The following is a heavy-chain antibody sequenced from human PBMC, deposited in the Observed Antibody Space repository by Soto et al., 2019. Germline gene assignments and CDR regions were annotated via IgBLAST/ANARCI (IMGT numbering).Heavy chain of an antibody. J-gene: IGHJ6*02. V-gene: IGHV1-3*01. CDR3: ARGAITMVRGVMRGYYYYYGMDV. CDR1: GYTFTSYA. D-gene: IGHD3-10*01. Sequence: ASVKVSCKASGYTFTSYAMHWVRQAPGQRLEWMGWINAGNGNTKYSQKFQGRVTITRDTSASTAYMELSSLRSEDTAVYYCARGAITMVRGVMRGYYYYYGMDVWGQGTTVTVSS. CDR2: INAGNGNT.